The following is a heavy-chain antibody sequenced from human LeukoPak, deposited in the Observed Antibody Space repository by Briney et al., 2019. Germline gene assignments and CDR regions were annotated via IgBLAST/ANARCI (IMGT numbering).Heavy chain of an antibody. V-gene: IGHV3-74*01. CDR2: INPHGSTT. Sequence: PEGSLRLSCDAFAFTFSNYWMHWVRQVPGQGLVWVSRINPHGSTTDYADSVKGRFTISRDNARNTLYLQMTSLRADDTAVYYCARDLRGPRDYWGPGTLVTVSS. D-gene: IGHD4-17*01. CDR1: AFTFSNYW. CDR3: ARDLRGPRDY. J-gene: IGHJ4*02.